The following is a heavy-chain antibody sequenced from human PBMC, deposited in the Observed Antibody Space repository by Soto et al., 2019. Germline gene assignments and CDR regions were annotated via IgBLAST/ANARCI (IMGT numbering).Heavy chain of an antibody. CDR3: VKSGAGDFDY. D-gene: IGHD7-27*01. CDR2: ITVRGGGT. J-gene: IGHJ4*02. CDR1: GFAFSSSV. V-gene: IGHV3-23*01. Sequence: EVELLESGGDLVQPGGSLRLSCAASGFAFSSSVMGWVRQAPGKGLEWVSTITVRGGGTFYADSVKGRSSISRDNSKNTLSRQMNSLIPDDTATYCCVKSGAGDFDYWGQGTLVTVSS.